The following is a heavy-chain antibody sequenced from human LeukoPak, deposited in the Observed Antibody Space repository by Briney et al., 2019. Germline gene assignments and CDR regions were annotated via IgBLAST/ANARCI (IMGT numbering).Heavy chain of an antibody. CDR3: ARALVRGTYFHYMDV. D-gene: IGHD3-10*01. CDR1: GYTFTSYG. J-gene: IGHJ6*03. CDR2: ISTYNGNT. Sequence: ASVKVSCKASGYTFTSYGISWVRQAPGQGLEWMGWISTYNGNTNYAQNFQDRVTMTTDTSTNTAYLELRSLRVDDTATYYCARALVRGTYFHYMDVWGKGTSVTVSS. V-gene: IGHV1-18*01.